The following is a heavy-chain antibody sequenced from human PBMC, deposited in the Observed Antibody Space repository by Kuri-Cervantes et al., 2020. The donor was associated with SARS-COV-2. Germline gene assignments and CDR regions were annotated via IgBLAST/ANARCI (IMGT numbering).Heavy chain of an antibody. Sequence: SETLSLTCTVSGGSISSYYCSWIRQPPGKGLEWIGYITASGSTTSNPSLKSGVTIPVDKSKNQVTLKLSSVTAADTAVNYFARHFIAGRGLFDPWGQGAVVTVSS. CDR3: ARHFIAGRGLFDP. J-gene: IGHJ5*02. V-gene: IGHV4-59*08. CDR2: ITASGST. CDR1: GGSISSYY. D-gene: IGHD6-6*01.